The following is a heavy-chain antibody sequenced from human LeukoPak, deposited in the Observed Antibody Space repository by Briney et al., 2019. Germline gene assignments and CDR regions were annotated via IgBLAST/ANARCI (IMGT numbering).Heavy chain of an antibody. D-gene: IGHD1-26*01. CDR1: GYSFTSYW. CDR2: IDPSDSYT. Sequence: PGESLKISCKGSGYSFTSYWISWVRQMPGKGLEWMGRIDPSDSYTNYSPFFQGHVTISADKSISTAYLQWSSLEASDTAMYYCARGGVRVTNAFDIWGHGTMVSVSS. V-gene: IGHV5-10-1*01. J-gene: IGHJ3*02. CDR3: ARGGVRVTNAFDI.